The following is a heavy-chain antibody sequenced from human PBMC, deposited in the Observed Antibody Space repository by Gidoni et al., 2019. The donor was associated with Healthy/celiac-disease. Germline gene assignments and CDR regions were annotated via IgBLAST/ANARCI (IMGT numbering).Heavy chain of an antibody. Sequence: QVQLVESGGGVVQPGRSLRLSCAASGFTFSSYAMHWVRQAPGKGLEWVAVISYDGSNKYYADSVKGRFTISRDNSKNTLYLQMNSLRAEDTAVYYCARVLDSSGYCFDYWGQGTLVTVSS. CDR1: GFTFSSYA. CDR3: ARVLDSSGYCFDY. D-gene: IGHD3-22*01. J-gene: IGHJ4*02. V-gene: IGHV3-30-3*01. CDR2: ISYDGSNK.